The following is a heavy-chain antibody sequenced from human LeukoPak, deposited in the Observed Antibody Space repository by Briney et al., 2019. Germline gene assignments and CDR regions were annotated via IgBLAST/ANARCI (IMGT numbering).Heavy chain of an antibody. Sequence: GRSLRLSCAASGFTFSSYAMHWVRQAPGKGLEWVAVISYDGSNKYYADSVKGRFTISRDNSKNTLYLQMNSLRAEDTAVYYCARFPIAAAGGNWGQGTLVTVSS. CDR2: ISYDGSNK. CDR3: ARFPIAAAGGN. J-gene: IGHJ4*02. V-gene: IGHV3-30*04. D-gene: IGHD6-13*01. CDR1: GFTFSSYA.